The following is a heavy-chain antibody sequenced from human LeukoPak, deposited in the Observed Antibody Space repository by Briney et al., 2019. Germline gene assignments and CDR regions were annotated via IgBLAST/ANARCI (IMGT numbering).Heavy chain of an antibody. J-gene: IGHJ5*02. CDR1: VFTFRTYN. CDR3: VLSPRVTELYP. D-gene: IGHD2/OR15-2a*01. CDR2: ITSGGTDT. V-gene: IGHV3-64D*06. Sequence: PGGSLRLSCSASVFTFRTYNIHWVRQAPGKGLDYVSAITSGGTDTYYTDSVKGRFTISRDNSKNTVYLQMTSLRPEDTAVYYCVLSPRVTELYPWAQGTLVTVSS.